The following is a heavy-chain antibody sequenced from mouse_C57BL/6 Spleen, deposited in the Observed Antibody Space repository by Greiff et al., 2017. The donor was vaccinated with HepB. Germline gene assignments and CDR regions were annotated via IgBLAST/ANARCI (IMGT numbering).Heavy chain of an antibody. V-gene: IGHV1-81*01. CDR2: INPRSGNT. Sequence: QVQLQQSGAELARPGASVKLSCKASGYTFTSYGISWVKQRTGQGLEWIGEINPRSGNTYYNEKFKGKATLTADKSSSTAYMELRSRTSEDSAVYFCASCYSNYAMDYWGQGTSVTVSS. D-gene: IGHD2-5*01. CDR1: GYTFTSYG. CDR3: ASCYSNYAMDY. J-gene: IGHJ4*01.